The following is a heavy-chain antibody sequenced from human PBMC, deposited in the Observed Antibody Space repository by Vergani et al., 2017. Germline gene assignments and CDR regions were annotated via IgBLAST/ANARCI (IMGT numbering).Heavy chain of an antibody. V-gene: IGHV3-33*06. J-gene: IGHJ4*02. CDR3: AKSASYYDSSGYYYFDY. D-gene: IGHD3-22*01. CDR2: TWYDGNNK. CDR1: GFTFNQYG. Sequence: QVQLVESGGGVVQPGRSLRLSCAASGFTFNQYGMHWVRQAPGKGLEWVAVTWYDGNNKQYADSVKGRFTISRDNSKSTMYLQMNSLRDEDTGVYYCAKSASYYDSSGYYYFDYWGQGTLVTVSS.